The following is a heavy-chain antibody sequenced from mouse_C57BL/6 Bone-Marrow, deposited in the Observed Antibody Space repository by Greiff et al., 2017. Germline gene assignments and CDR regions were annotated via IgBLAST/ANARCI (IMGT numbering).Heavy chain of an antibody. CDR3: ARHGMVTRAWFAY. CDR2: ISSGGSYP. CDR1: GFTFSSYG. J-gene: IGHJ3*01. V-gene: IGHV5-6*01. D-gene: IGHD2-3*01. Sequence: EVQGVESGGDLVKPGGSLKLSCAASGFTFSSYGMSWVRQTPDKRLEWVATISSGGSYPYYPDSVKGRLTISRDNAKNTLYLQMSSLKSEDTSMYYCARHGMVTRAWFAYWGQGTLVTVSA.